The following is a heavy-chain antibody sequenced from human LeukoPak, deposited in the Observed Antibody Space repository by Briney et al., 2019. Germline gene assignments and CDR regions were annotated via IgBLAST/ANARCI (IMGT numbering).Heavy chain of an antibody. CDR3: ARDSGFDSGYDPVYYFDY. CDR1: GYTFTSYY. CDR2: INPSGGST. J-gene: IGHJ4*02. D-gene: IGHD5-12*01. V-gene: IGHV1-46*01. Sequence: ASVKVSCKASGYTFTSYYMHWVRQAPGQGLEWMGIINPSGGSTSYAQKFQGRVTMTRDTSTSTVYMGLSSLRSEDTAVYYCARDSGFDSGYDPVYYFDYWGQGTLVTVSS.